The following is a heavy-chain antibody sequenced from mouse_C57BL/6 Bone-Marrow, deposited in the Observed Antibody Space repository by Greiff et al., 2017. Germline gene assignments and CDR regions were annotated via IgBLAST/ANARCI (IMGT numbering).Heavy chain of an antibody. J-gene: IGHJ4*01. D-gene: IGHD2-4*01. Sequence: QVQLQQPGAELVKPGASVKLSCKASGYTFTSYWMHWVKQRPGQGLEWIGMIHPNSGSTNYNEKFKSKATLTVDKSSSTAYMQLSSLTSEDSAVYYCAIYYDYDEGYAMDYWGQGTSVTVSS. CDR3: AIYYDYDEGYAMDY. V-gene: IGHV1-64*01. CDR1: GYTFTSYW. CDR2: IHPNSGST.